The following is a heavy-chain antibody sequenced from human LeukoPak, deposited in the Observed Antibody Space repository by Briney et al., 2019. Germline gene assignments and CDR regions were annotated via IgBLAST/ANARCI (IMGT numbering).Heavy chain of an antibody. CDR3: ARGTDSSGWYGVSFDY. CDR1: GGSISSYY. D-gene: IGHD6-19*01. V-gene: IGHV4-59*01. J-gene: IGHJ4*02. CDR2: IYYSGRT. Sequence: PSETLSLTCTVSGGSISSYYWSWIRQPPGKGLEWIGYIYYSGRTNYNPSLKSRVTISVDTSTNQFSLKLSSVTAADTAVYYCARGTDSSGWYGVSFDYWGQGTLVTVSS.